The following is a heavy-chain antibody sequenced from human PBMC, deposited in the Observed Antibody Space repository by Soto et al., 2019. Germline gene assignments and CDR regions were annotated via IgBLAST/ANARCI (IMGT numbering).Heavy chain of an antibody. CDR1: GYTFTSYG. J-gene: IGHJ3*02. CDR2: ISAYNGNT. V-gene: IGHV1-18*01. Sequence: ASLKVSCKASGYTFTSYGISWVRQAPGQGLEWMGWISAYNGNTNYAQKLQGRVTMTTDTSTSTAYMELRSLRSDDTAVYYCARSEGYFDWLLVHRRGDAFDIWGQGTMVTVSS. CDR3: ARSEGYFDWLLVHRRGDAFDI. D-gene: IGHD3-9*01.